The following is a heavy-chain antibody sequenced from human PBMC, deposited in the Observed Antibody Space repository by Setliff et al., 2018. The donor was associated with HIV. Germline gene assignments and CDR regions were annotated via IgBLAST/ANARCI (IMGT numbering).Heavy chain of an antibody. Sequence: KTSETLSLTCTVSGGSITGSFYFWGWIRQSPGKGLEWIGSIYYSGSTYYNPSLKSRVTISVDTSKNQFSLTLSSVTATDTAVYYCARLPYDPPDYYFYSMDVWGKGTTVTVSS. CDR3: ARLPYDPPDYYFYSMDV. V-gene: IGHV4-39*01. CDR1: GGSITGSFYF. D-gene: IGHD3-22*01. CDR2: IYYSGST. J-gene: IGHJ6*03.